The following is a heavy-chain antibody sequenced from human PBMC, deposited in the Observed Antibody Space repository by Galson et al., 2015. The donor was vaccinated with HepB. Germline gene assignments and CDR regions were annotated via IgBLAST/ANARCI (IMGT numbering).Heavy chain of an antibody. Sequence: SVKVSCKASGYTFTSYAMHWVRQAPGQRLEWMGWINAGNGNTKYSQKFQGRVTITRDTSASTAYMELSSLRSEDTAVYYCARGVLVVRSGIDPWGQGTLVTVSS. CDR1: GYTFTSYA. V-gene: IGHV1-3*01. CDR2: INAGNGNT. CDR3: ARGVLVVRSGIDP. J-gene: IGHJ5*02. D-gene: IGHD2-8*02.